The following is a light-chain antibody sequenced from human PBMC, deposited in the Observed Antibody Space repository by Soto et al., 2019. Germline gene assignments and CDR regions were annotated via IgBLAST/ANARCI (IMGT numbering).Light chain of an antibody. CDR2: EVS. Sequence: QSALTQPASVSGSPGQSITISCTGTSSDVGGYNYVSWFQQHPGKAPKLLIYEVSRRPSGVSDRFTGSKSGNTASLTISGLKADDEADYYCNSHERSNIRVFGGGTKLTVL. V-gene: IGLV2-14*01. J-gene: IGLJ3*02. CDR1: SSDVGGYNY. CDR3: NSHERSNIRV.